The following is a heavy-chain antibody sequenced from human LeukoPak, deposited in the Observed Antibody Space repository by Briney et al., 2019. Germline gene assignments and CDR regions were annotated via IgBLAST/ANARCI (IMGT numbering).Heavy chain of an antibody. J-gene: IGHJ4*02. CDR2: IRNSDGMT. CDR3: AKGLERESRLDS. CDR1: GFTFSSYA. V-gene: IGHV3-23*01. Sequence: GGSLRLSCAASGFTFSSYAMYWVRQAPGQGLEWVSGIRNSDGMTYYADSVRGRFAISTDNSKNTLYLQMNSLRTEDTALYYCAKGLERESRLDSWGQGTLVTVSS. D-gene: IGHD1-1*01.